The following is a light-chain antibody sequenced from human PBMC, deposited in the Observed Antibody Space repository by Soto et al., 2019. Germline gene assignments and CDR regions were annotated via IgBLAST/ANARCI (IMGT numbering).Light chain of an antibody. J-gene: IGKJ2*01. CDR2: GAS. V-gene: IGKV3-15*01. Sequence: EIVMTQSPATLSVSPGERVTLSCRASQSVSSDLAWYQQKPGQAPRLLSYGASTRATDIPARISGSGSGTDITLTISSLQSEDFAVYYCQQYNKWPPLYTFGQGTKLEIK. CDR1: QSVSSD. CDR3: QQYNKWPPLYT.